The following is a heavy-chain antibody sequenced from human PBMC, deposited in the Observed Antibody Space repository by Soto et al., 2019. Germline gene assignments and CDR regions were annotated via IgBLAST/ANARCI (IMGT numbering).Heavy chain of an antibody. D-gene: IGHD2-8*02. V-gene: IGHV1-2*02. J-gene: IGHJ5*02. CDR2: VSPKSGGT. CDR3: AREISGGGTLNWFDP. Sequence: ASVKVSCKASGYNFSDYYIYWVRQAPGQGLEWLGWVSPKSGGTNYAQKFKGRVTMTRDTSSNTVYMDLSGLKSDDTAVFYCAREISGGGTLNWFDPWGQGTLVTV. CDR1: GYNFSDYY.